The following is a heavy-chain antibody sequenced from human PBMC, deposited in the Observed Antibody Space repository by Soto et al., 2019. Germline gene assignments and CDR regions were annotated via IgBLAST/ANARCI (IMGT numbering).Heavy chain of an antibody. J-gene: IGHJ4*02. Sequence: GGSLRLSCAASGFTFTKYWMNWVRQAPGTGLEWVANIKYDGSEQYYVDSVKGRFTISRDNAKNSLYLQMNSLRAEDTAVYYCARGLVVPAAPFDYWGQGTLVTVSS. V-gene: IGHV3-7*04. CDR2: IKYDGSEQ. CDR1: GFTFTKYW. D-gene: IGHD2-2*01. CDR3: ARGLVVPAAPFDY.